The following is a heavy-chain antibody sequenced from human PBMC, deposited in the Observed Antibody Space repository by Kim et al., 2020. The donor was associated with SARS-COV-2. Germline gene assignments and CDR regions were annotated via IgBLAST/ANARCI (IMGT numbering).Heavy chain of an antibody. D-gene: IGHD5-12*01. CDR3: ARGRPGIVATINYYYYGMDV. CDR1: GYTFTSYG. Sequence: ASVKVSCKASGYTFTSYGISWVRQAPGQGLEWMGWISAYNGNTNYAQKLQGRVTMTTDTSTSTAYMELRSLRSDDTAVYYCARGRPGIVATINYYYYGMDVWGQGTTVTVSS. J-gene: IGHJ6*02. CDR2: ISAYNGNT. V-gene: IGHV1-18*04.